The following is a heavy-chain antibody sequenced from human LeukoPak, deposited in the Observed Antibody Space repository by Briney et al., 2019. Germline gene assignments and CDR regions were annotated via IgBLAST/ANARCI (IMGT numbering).Heavy chain of an antibody. Sequence: ASVKVSCKASGYTFISYGISWVRQAPGQGLEWMGIINPSGGSTSYAQKFQGRVTMTRDTSTSTVYLELSSLRSEDTAVYYCARVLAGIQLDAFDIWGQGTMVTGSS. V-gene: IGHV1-46*01. CDR1: GYTFISYG. CDR3: ARVLAGIQLDAFDI. CDR2: INPSGGST. D-gene: IGHD6-13*01. J-gene: IGHJ3*02.